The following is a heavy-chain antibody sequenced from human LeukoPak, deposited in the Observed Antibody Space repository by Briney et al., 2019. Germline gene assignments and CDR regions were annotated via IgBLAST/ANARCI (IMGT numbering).Heavy chain of an antibody. Sequence: SQTLSLTCAISGDSVSSNSAAWDWIRQSPSRGLEWLGRTYYRSKWYNDYAVSVKSRITINPDTSKNQFSLQLNSVTPEDTAVYYCAREFGQWLVRGVFDYWGQGTLVTVSS. CDR3: AREFGQWLVRGVFDY. D-gene: IGHD6-19*01. V-gene: IGHV6-1*01. CDR2: TYYRSKWYN. J-gene: IGHJ4*02. CDR1: GDSVSSNSAA.